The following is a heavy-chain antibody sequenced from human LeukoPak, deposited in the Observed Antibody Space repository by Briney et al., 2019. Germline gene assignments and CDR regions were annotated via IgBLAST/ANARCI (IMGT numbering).Heavy chain of an antibody. V-gene: IGHV4-59*01. CDR1: GGSISSYY. J-gene: IGHJ6*02. CDR3: ARDNWNYGSSMDV. D-gene: IGHD1-7*01. Sequence: PSETLSLTCTVSGGSISSYYWSWIRQPPGKGLEWIGYIYYSGSTNYNPSLKSRVTISVDTSKDQFSLKLSSVTAADTAVYYCARDNWNYGSSMDVWGQGTTVTVSS. CDR2: IYYSGST.